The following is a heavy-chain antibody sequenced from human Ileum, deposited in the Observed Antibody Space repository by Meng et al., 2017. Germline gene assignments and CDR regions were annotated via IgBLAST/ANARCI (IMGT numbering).Heavy chain of an antibody. CDR3: VRGGGMDV. D-gene: IGHD3-16*01. J-gene: IGHJ6*02. CDR2: VNSDGTTT. CDR1: RFTFNNFW. V-gene: IGHV3-74*01. Sequence: GGSLRLSCAGSRFTFNNFWMHWVRQAPGKGLVWVSRVNSDGTTTSYVDSVKGRFTISRDNAKNTLYLQMNSLRAEDTAVYFCVRGGGMDVWGQGPTVTVSS.